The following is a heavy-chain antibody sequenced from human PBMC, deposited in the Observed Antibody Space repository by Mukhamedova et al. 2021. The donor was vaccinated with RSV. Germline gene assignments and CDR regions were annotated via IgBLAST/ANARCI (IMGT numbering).Heavy chain of an antibody. CDR3: ARDLTGVPTGWYFDP. J-gene: IGHJ2*01. D-gene: IGHD1-20*01. CDR2: VYTSGST. V-gene: IGHV4-61*02. Sequence: GLEWIGRVYTSGSTSYNPSLKSRVTISIDTSKNQFSLKLSSVTAADTAVYYCARDLTGVPTGWYFDPWGRGTLVTVSS.